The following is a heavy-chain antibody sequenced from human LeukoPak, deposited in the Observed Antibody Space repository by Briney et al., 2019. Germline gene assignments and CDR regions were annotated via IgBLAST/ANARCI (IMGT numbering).Heavy chain of an antibody. D-gene: IGHD3-10*01. Sequence: ASVKVSCKASGYTFTSYYMHWVRQAPGQGLEWMGIINPSGGSTSYAQKFQGRVTMTRDTSTSTVYMELSSLRSEDTAVYYCARRALWFGELNYYYMDVWGKGTTVTISS. CDR3: ARRALWFGELNYYYMDV. CDR1: GYTFTSYY. CDR2: INPSGGST. J-gene: IGHJ6*03. V-gene: IGHV1-46*01.